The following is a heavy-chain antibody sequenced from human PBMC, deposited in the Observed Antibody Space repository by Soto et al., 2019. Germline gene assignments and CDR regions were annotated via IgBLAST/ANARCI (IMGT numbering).Heavy chain of an antibody. CDR2: INHSGST. Sequence: SETLSLTCAVYGGSFSGYYWSWIRQPPGKGLEWIGEINHSGSTNYNPSLKSRVTISVDTSKNQFSLKLSSVTAADTAVYYCARSGYGSGSYYRSTHYYGMDVWGQGTTVTSP. CDR3: ARSGYGSGSYYRSTHYYGMDV. CDR1: GGSFSGYY. D-gene: IGHD3-10*01. J-gene: IGHJ6*02. V-gene: IGHV4-34*01.